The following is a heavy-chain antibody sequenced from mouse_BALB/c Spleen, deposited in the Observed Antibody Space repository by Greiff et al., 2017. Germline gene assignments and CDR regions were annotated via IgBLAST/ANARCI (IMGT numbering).Heavy chain of an antibody. Sequence: EVKLVESGGGLVQPGGSLRLSCATSGFTFTDYYMSWVRQPPGKALEWLGFIRNKANGYTTEYSASVKGRFTISRDNSQSILYLQMNTLRAEDSATYYCARDNYYGSSHYLDYWGQGTTLTVAS. V-gene: IGHV7-3*02. D-gene: IGHD1-1*01. J-gene: IGHJ2*01. CDR1: GFTFTDYY. CDR2: IRNKANGYTT. CDR3: ARDNYYGSSHYLDY.